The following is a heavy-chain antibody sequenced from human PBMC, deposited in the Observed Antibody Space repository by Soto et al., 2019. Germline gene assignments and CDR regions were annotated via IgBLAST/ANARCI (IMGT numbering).Heavy chain of an antibody. V-gene: IGHV3-33*01. Sequence: GGSLRLSCAASGFTFSTYGMHWVRQAPGKGLEWVAVIWYDGSNKYYADSVKGRFTISRDNSKNTLYLQMNSLRAEDTAVYYCARDVAARPPDYWGQGTLVTVSS. D-gene: IGHD6-6*01. CDR1: GFTFSTYG. J-gene: IGHJ4*02. CDR3: ARDVAARPPDY. CDR2: IWYDGSNK.